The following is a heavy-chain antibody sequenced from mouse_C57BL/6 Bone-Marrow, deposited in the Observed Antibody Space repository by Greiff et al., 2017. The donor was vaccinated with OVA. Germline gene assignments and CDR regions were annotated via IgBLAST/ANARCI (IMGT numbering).Heavy chain of an antibody. J-gene: IGHJ4*01. CDR3: ARYYGSRGYAMDY. Sequence: EVHLVESGGDLVKPGGSLKLSCAASGFTFSSYGMSWVRQTPDKRLEWVATISSGGSYTYYPDSVKGRFTISRDNAKNTLYLQMSSLKSEDTAMYYCARYYGSRGYAMDYWGQGTSVTVSS. CDR1: GFTFSSYG. V-gene: IGHV5-6*01. D-gene: IGHD1-1*01. CDR2: ISSGGSYT.